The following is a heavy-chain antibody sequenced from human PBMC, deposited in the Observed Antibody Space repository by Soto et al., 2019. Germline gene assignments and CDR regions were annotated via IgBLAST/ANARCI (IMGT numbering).Heavy chain of an antibody. CDR1: GYTFTSYA. CDR3: ASSSSWYNWFDP. Sequence: ASVKVSCKASGYTFTSYAMHWVRQAPGQRLEWMGWINAGNGNTKYSQKFQGRVTITRDTSASTAYMELSSLRSEDTAVYYCASSSSWYNWFDPWGQGTLVNVSS. V-gene: IGHV1-3*01. J-gene: IGHJ5*02. D-gene: IGHD6-13*01. CDR2: INAGNGNT.